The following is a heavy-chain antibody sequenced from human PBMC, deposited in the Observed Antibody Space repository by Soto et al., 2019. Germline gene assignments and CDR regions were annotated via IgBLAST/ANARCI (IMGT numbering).Heavy chain of an antibody. CDR2: TGATGRTT. D-gene: IGHD1-20*01. J-gene: IGHJ4*02. CDR3: ATVHNTSRSFDY. Sequence: GGSLRLSCAASGFTFSIYAMTWVRQAPGKGLEWVSTTGATGRTTYYADAVKGRFTVSRDNSKNTLDLQMSSLRAEDTAVYYCATVHNTSRSFDYWGQGTLVTVSS. CDR1: GFTFSIYA. V-gene: IGHV3-23*01.